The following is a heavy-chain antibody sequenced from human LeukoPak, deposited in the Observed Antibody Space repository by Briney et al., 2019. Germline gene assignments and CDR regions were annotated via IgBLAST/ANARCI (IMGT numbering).Heavy chain of an antibody. V-gene: IGHV1-46*01. CDR2: IYPRDGST. Sequence: ASVKVSCKASGYTFTSYDINWVRQATGQGLEWMGMIYPRDGSTSYAQKFQGRVTVTRDTSTSTVHMELSGLRSEDTAVYYCARDKEGFDYWGQETLVTVSS. J-gene: IGHJ4*02. CDR3: ARDKEGFDY. CDR1: GYTFTSYD.